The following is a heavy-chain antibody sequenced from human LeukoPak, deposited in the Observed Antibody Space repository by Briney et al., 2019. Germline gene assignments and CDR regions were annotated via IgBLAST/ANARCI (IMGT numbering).Heavy chain of an antibody. CDR2: IYYSGST. V-gene: IGHV4-39*07. Sequence: PSETLSLTCTVSGGSISRSRDYWGWIRQPPGKGLEWIGSIYYSGSTYYNPSLKSRVTISVDTSKNQFSLKLSSVTAADTAVYYCARVYYYYYYMDVWGKGTTVTVSS. J-gene: IGHJ6*03. CDR1: GGSISRSRDY. CDR3: ARVYYYYYYMDV.